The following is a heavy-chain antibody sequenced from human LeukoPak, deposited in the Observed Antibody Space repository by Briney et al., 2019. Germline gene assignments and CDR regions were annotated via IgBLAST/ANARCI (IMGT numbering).Heavy chain of an antibody. D-gene: IGHD3-10*01. V-gene: IGHV4-4*07. J-gene: IGHJ6*02. Sequence: SETLSLTCTVSGGSISSYYWSWIRQPAGKGLEWIGRIYTSGSTNYNPSLKSRVTMSVDTSKNQFSLKLSSVTAADTAVYYCARAGSGSYWFDYYYYYGMDVWGQGTTVTVSS. CDR1: GGSISSYY. CDR3: ARAGSGSYWFDYYYYYGMDV. CDR2: IYTSGST.